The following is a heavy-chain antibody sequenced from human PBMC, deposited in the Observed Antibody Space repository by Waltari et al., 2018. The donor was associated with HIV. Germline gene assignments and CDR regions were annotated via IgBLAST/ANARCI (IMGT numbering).Heavy chain of an antibody. CDR3: ASRYYYDSSGLLY. V-gene: IGHV4-39*01. CDR2: IYYSGST. D-gene: IGHD3-22*01. CDR1: GGSISSSSYY. Sequence: QLQLQESGPGLVKPSETLSLTCTVSGGSISSSSYYWGWIRQPPGKGLEWIGSIYYSGSTYYNPSLKSRVTISVDTSKNQFSLKLSSVTAADTAVYYCASRYYYDSSGLLYWGQGTLVTVSS. J-gene: IGHJ4*02.